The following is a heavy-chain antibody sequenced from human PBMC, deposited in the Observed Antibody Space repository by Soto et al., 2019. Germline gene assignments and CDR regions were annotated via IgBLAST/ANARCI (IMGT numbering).Heavy chain of an antibody. Sequence: PSETLSLTCTVSGGSISSGGYYWSWIRQHPGKGLEWIGYIYYSGSTYYNPSLKSRVTISVDTSKNQFSLKLSSVTAADTAVYYCARDLGYSSSWYRPYYYYGMDVWGQGTTVTVSS. V-gene: IGHV4-31*03. CDR1: GGSISSGGYY. CDR2: IYYSGST. D-gene: IGHD6-13*01. J-gene: IGHJ6*01. CDR3: ARDLGYSSSWYRPYYYYGMDV.